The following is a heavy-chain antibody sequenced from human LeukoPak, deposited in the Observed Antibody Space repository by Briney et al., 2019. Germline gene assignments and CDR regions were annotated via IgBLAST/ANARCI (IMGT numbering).Heavy chain of an antibody. CDR2: IKQDGSEK. J-gene: IGHJ4*02. Sequence: GGSLRLSCAASGFTFSSYWMSWVRQAPGKGLEWVANIKQDGSEKYYVDSVKGRFTISRDNAKNSLYLRMNSLRAEDTAVYYCARDIGRIAARSVDYWGQGTLVTVSS. D-gene: IGHD6-6*01. CDR1: GFTFSSYW. V-gene: IGHV3-7*01. CDR3: ARDIGRIAARSVDY.